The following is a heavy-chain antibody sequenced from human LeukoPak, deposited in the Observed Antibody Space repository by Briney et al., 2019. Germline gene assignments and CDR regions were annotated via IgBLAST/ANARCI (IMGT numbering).Heavy chain of an antibody. CDR3: AREGAIFGVVIIDYYYGMDV. CDR2: IPYEGSNK. V-gene: IGHV3-30-3*01. D-gene: IGHD3-3*01. J-gene: IGHJ6*02. CDR1: GFTFRSYA. Sequence: PGRSLRPSCAAPGFTFRSYALPGVRRAPGKGRGGVAVIPYEGSNKYYADSVKGRFTISRDNSKSTLYLQMNSLRAEDTAVYYCAREGAIFGVVIIDYYYGMDVWGQGTTVTVSS.